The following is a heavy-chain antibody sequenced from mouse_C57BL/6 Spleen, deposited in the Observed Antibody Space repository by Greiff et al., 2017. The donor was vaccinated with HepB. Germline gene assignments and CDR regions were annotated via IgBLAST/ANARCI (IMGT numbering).Heavy chain of an antibody. D-gene: IGHD1-1*01. Sequence: EVQLQQSGPELVKPGASVKISCKASGYTFTDYYMNWVKQSHGKSLEWIGDINPNNGGTSYNQKFKGKATLTVDKSSSTAYMELRSLTSEDSAVYYCARESPIPTTAYWGQGTLVTVSA. CDR3: ARESPIPTTAY. CDR2: INPNNGGT. V-gene: IGHV1-26*01. CDR1: GYTFTDYY. J-gene: IGHJ3*01.